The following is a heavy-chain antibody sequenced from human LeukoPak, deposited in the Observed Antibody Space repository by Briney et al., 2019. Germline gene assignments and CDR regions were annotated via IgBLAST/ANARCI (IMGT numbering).Heavy chain of an antibody. CDR2: ISRSGNTI. J-gene: IGHJ3*02. CDR1: GFTFSGCE. CDR3: ARVATMVRVPLDALDI. D-gene: IGHD3-10*01. V-gene: IGHV3-48*03. Sequence: PGGSLRLSCAISGFTFSGCELTWVRQAPGKGLEWISYISRSGNTIYYADSVKGRFTPSRDNAKNSLYLQMNSLRVEDTAVYYCARVATMVRVPLDALDIWGQGTMVSVSS.